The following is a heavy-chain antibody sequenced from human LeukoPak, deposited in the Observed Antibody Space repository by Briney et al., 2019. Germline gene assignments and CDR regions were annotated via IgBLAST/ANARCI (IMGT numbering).Heavy chain of an antibody. V-gene: IGHV3-21*01. CDR3: ARGRTEAGYGMDV. J-gene: IGHJ6*02. CDR2: ISSSGSYT. D-gene: IGHD3/OR15-3a*01. Sequence: PGGSLRLSCAASGFTFSSYAMSWVRQAPGKGLEWVSAISSSGSYTYYADSVKGRFTISRDNAKNSLYLQMNSLRDEDMAVYSCARGRTEAGYGMDVWGQGTTVTVSS. CDR1: GFTFSSYA.